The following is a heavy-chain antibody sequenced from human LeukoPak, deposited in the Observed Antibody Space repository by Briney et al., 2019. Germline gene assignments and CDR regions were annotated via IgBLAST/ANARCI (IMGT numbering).Heavy chain of an antibody. CDR3: ARDLLLLGAFDI. CDR1: GGSISGYY. CDR2: IYYSGST. Sequence: PSETLSLTCTVSGGSISGYYWSWIRQPPGKGLEWIGYIYYSGSTNYNPSLKSRVTISVDTSKNQFSLKLSSVTAADTAVYYCARDLLLLGAFDIWGQGTMVTVSS. D-gene: IGHD2/OR15-2a*01. V-gene: IGHV4-59*01. J-gene: IGHJ3*02.